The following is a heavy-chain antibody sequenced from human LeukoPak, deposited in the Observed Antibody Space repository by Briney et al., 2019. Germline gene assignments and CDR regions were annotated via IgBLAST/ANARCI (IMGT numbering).Heavy chain of an antibody. CDR3: AKGKGIAAIDY. CDR1: GFTFDDYA. V-gene: IGHV3-9*01. J-gene: IGHJ4*02. CDR2: ISWNSGSI. Sequence: PGRSLRLSCAASGFTFDDYAMHWVRQAPGKGLEWVSGISWNSGSIGYADSVKGRFTISRDNAKNSLYLQMNSLRAEDTALYYCAKGKGIAAIDYWGQGTLVTVSS. D-gene: IGHD6-13*01.